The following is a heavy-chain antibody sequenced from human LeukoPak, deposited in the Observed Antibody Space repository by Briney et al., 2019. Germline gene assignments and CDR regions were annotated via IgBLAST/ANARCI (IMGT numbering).Heavy chain of an antibody. J-gene: IGHJ5*02. CDR1: GYNFINYW. Sequence: GDSLKISCKGSGYNFINYWIGWVRQLPGKGLEWMGIIYPGDSDTRYSPSFQGQVTISADKSINTAYLQWTSLRASDTAMYYCARGPSPNWFDPWGQGTLVTVSS. CDR2: IYPGDSDT. CDR3: ARGPSPNWFDP. V-gene: IGHV5-51*01.